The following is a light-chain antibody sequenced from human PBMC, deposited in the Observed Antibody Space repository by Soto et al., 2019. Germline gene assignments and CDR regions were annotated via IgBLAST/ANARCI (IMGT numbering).Light chain of an antibody. Sequence: DIQMTQSPSTLSASVGDRVTITCRASQSISSWLAWYQQKPGKDPKLLIYLASSLQTGAPSRFSGSGAGTEFTLTIGSLQPDDFATYYCQQYNSNPWTFGQGTKVDIK. V-gene: IGKV1-5*03. CDR2: LAS. CDR3: QQYNSNPWT. J-gene: IGKJ1*01. CDR1: QSISSW.